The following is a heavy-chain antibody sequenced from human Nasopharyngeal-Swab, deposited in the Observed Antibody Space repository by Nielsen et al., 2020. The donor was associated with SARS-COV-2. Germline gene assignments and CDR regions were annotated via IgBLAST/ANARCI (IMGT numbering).Heavy chain of an antibody. CDR1: GYTFTSYA. CDR2: INTNTGNP. D-gene: IGHD6-19*01. Sequence: ASVKVSCKASGYTFTSYAMNWVRQAPGQGLEWMGWINTNTGNPTYAQGFTGRFVFSLDTSVSTAYLQISSLKAEDTAVYYCASTPYSSGWYGPRSANYGMDVWGQGTTVTVSS. CDR3: ASTPYSSGWYGPRSANYGMDV. J-gene: IGHJ6*02. V-gene: IGHV7-4-1*02.